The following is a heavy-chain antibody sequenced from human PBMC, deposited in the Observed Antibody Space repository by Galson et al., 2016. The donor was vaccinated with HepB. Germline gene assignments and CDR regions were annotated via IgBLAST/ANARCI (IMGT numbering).Heavy chain of an antibody. J-gene: IGHJ6*02. D-gene: IGHD3-10*01. V-gene: IGHV3-30-3*01. CDR1: GFMFSNYV. Sequence: LRLSCAASGFMFSNYVMSWVRQAPGKGLEWVAVMSYDGSNKHYADSVKGRFTISRDNSKNTLYLQMNSLRAEDTALYYCARDMVNKARDDYYGMVVWGQATTVTVSS. CDR2: MSYDGSNK. CDR3: ARDMVNKARDDYYGMVV.